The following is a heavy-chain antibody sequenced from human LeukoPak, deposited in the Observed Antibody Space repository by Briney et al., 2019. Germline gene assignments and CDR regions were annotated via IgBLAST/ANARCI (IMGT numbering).Heavy chain of an antibody. D-gene: IGHD5-12*01. CDR3: VRSSGYGAGDY. CDR2: IWYDGSNK. Sequence: GGSLRLSCAASGFTFSSYGMHWVRQAPGKGLEWVAVIWYDGSNKYYADSVKGRFTISRDNSKNTLYLQMNSLSAEDTAVYYCVRSSGYGAGDYWGQGTLVTVSS. CDR1: GFTFSSYG. J-gene: IGHJ4*02. V-gene: IGHV3-33*01.